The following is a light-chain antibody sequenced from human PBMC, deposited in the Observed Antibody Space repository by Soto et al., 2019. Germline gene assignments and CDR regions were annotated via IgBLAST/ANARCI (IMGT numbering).Light chain of an antibody. CDR1: SRDVGGYNH. Sequence: QSALTQPASVSGSPGQSITISCTGTSRDVGGYNHVSWYQRHPGKAPKRIIYEVTKRPSGVSKRFSGSKSGDTASLTISGLQAEDEAYYYCSSHTASTTRIFGTGTKLTVL. J-gene: IGLJ1*01. V-gene: IGLV2-14*01. CDR3: SSHTASTTRI. CDR2: EVT.